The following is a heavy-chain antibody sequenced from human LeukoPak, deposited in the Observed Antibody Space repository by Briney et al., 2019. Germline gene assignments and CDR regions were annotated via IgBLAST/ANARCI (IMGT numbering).Heavy chain of an antibody. CDR1: GGSLTISTNY. V-gene: IGHV4-39*01. CDR3: ARPGGDYYYFDS. D-gene: IGHD4-17*01. CDR2: IYHGGDT. J-gene: IGHJ4*02. Sequence: PSETLSLTCTASGGSLTISTNYWAWIRQPPGKGLEWIGSIYHGGDTYYNPSLKSRLTISVDTSTNQFSLKLTSVTAADTAVYYCARPGGDYYYFDSWGQGTLVTVSS.